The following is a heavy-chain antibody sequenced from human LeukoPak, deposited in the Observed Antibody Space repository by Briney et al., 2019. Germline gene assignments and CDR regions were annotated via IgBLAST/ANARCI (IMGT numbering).Heavy chain of an antibody. CDR1: GFTFSSYW. CDR2: INPDGSQT. V-gene: IGHV3-7*01. Sequence: GGSLRLSCAASGFTFSSYWMNWVRQAPGKGLEWVALINPDGSQTNYVDSVKGRLTISRDNAENSLYLQMNSLRAEDTAVYYCERDLGYGALDPWGQGTLVSVSS. CDR3: ERDLGYGALDP. J-gene: IGHJ5*02. D-gene: IGHD4-17*01.